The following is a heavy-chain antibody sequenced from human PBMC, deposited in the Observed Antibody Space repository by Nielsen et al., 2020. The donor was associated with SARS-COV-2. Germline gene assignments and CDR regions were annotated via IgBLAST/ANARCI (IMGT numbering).Heavy chain of an antibody. CDR2: INWNGGST. J-gene: IGHJ4*02. Sequence: GESLKISCAASGFTFDDYGMSWVRQAPGKGLEWVSGINWNGGSTGFADSVKGRFTTSRDNAKNSLYLQMNSLRAEDTDVYYCARPRADFWSGYEYYFDYWGQGTLVTVSS. CDR1: GFTFDDYG. V-gene: IGHV3-20*04. D-gene: IGHD3-3*01. CDR3: ARPRADFWSGYEYYFDY.